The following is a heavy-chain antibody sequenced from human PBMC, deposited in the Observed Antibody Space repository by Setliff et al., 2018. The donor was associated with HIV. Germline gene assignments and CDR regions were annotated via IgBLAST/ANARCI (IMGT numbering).Heavy chain of an antibody. CDR1: GGSISSYY. CDR3: ARGEPTYYYDSSGYFGAFDI. V-gene: IGHV4-4*08. CDR2: IYTSGST. Sequence: SETLSLTCTVSGGSISSYYWSWIRQPPGKGLEWIGYIYTSGSTNYNPSLMSRVTISVDPSKDQFSLKLSSVTAADTAVYYCARGEPTYYYDSSGYFGAFDIWGQGTMVTVSS. D-gene: IGHD3-22*01. J-gene: IGHJ3*02.